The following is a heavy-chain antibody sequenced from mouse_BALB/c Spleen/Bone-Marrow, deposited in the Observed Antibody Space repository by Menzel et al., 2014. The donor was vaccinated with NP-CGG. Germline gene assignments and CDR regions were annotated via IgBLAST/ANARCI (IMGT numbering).Heavy chain of an antibody. Sequence: VQVVESGPSLVSPSQSLSITCTVSGFSLTGYGLNWVRQPPGKGLEWLGMIWGDGSTDYNSALKSRLSISKDNSESQVFLKMNSLQTDDTARYYCARDHYYGYFDYWGQCTTLTVSP. CDR1: GFSLTGYG. V-gene: IGHV2-6-7*01. D-gene: IGHD1-2*01. J-gene: IGHJ2*01. CDR2: IWGDGST. CDR3: ARDHYYGYFDY.